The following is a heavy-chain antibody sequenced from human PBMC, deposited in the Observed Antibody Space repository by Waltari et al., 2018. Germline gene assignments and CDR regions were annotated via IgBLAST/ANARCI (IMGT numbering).Heavy chain of an antibody. CDR1: GFTFAGHY. CDR2: INPNTGGT. D-gene: IGHD6-6*01. V-gene: IGHV1-46*01. Sequence: AQLVQSGAAVKKPGASVKVSCKTSGFTFAGHYVHWVRQAPCLGLEWVGMINPNTGGTSYAEKFQGRVTVTSDMSTSSVHMELRSLRSDDTAVYYCTAYSTSSSSLTIFDPWGQGALVSVSS. J-gene: IGHJ5*02. CDR3: TAYSTSSSSLTIFDP.